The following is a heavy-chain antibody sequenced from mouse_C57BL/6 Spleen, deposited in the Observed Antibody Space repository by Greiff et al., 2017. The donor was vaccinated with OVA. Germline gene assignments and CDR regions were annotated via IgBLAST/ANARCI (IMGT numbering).Heavy chain of an antibody. V-gene: IGHV1-75*01. CDR1: GYTFTDYY. J-gene: IGHJ3*01. Sequence: QVQLQQPGPELVKPGASVKISCKASGYTFTDYYINWVKQRPGQGLEWIGWIFPGSGSTYYNEKFKGKATLTVDKSSSTAYMLRSSLTSEDSAVYCCASSAKGFAYWGQGTLVTVSS. D-gene: IGHD3-1*01. CDR2: IFPGSGST. CDR3: ASSAKGFAY.